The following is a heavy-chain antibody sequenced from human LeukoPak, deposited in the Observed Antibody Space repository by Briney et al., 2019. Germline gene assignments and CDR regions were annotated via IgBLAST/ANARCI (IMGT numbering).Heavy chain of an antibody. Sequence: SETLSLTCTVSGGSISSSSYYWGWIRQPPGKGLEWIGSIYYSGSTYYNPSLKSRVTISVDTSKNQFSLKLSSVTAADTAVYYCAREGVATGTIDYWGQGTLVTVSS. CDR3: AREGVATGTIDY. D-gene: IGHD5-12*01. CDR2: IYYSGST. V-gene: IGHV4-39*07. J-gene: IGHJ4*02. CDR1: GGSISSSSYY.